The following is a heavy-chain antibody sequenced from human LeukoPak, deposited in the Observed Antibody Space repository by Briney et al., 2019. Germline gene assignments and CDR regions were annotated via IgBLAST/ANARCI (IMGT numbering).Heavy chain of an antibody. D-gene: IGHD2-21*02. CDR2: IYHSGST. V-gene: IGHV4-59*12. J-gene: IGHJ4*02. Sequence: SETLSLTCTVSGGSISSYYWSWIRQPPGKGLEWIGYIYHSGSTYYNPSLKSRVTISVDRSKNQFSLKLSSVTAADTAVYYCASSLSNCGGDCYLTFDYWGQGTLVTVSS. CDR3: ASSLSNCGGDCYLTFDY. CDR1: GGSISSYY.